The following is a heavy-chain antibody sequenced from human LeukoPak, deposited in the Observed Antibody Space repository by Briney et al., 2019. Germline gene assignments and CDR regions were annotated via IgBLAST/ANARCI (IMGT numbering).Heavy chain of an antibody. CDR2: INHSGST. CDR1: GGSFSGYY. D-gene: IGHD5-24*01. Sequence: PSETLSLTCAVYGGSFSGYYWSWIRQPPGKGLEWIGEINHSGSTYYNPSLKSRVTISVDTSKNQFSLKLSSVTAADTAVYYCARDGYNLYYYYYMDVWGKGTTVTVSS. J-gene: IGHJ6*03. V-gene: IGHV4-34*01. CDR3: ARDGYNLYYYYYMDV.